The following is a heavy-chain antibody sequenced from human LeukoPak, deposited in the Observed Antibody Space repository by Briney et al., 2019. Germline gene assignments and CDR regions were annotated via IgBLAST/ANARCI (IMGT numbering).Heavy chain of an antibody. D-gene: IGHD6-19*01. CDR1: GGSFSGH. Sequence: SETLSLTCAVYGGSFSGHWSWIRQPPGKGLEWIGEINHTGSTNYNPSLKSRVTISVDTSKNQFSLKLGFVTAADTAVYFCARRSHYSGWYVWGQGTLVTVSS. V-gene: IGHV4-34*01. CDR3: ARRSHYSGWYV. J-gene: IGHJ1*01. CDR2: INHTGST.